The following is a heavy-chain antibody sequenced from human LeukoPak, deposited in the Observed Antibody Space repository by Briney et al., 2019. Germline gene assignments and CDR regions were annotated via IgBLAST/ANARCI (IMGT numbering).Heavy chain of an antibody. CDR3: ARDNLYYGMDV. Sequence: GGSLRLSCAASGFTFSNHAMHWVRQAPGKGLEWVAVISYDGSNKYCADSVKGRFTISRDNSKNTLYLQMNSLRAEDTAVYYCARDNLYYGMDVWGQGTTVTVSS. V-gene: IGHV3-30-3*01. CDR2: ISYDGSNK. D-gene: IGHD1-14*01. J-gene: IGHJ6*02. CDR1: GFTFSNHA.